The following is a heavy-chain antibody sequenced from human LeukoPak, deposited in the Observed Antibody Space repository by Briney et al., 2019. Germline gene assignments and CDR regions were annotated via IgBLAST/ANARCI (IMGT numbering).Heavy chain of an antibody. V-gene: IGHV4-59*08. CDR1: GDSIATYY. J-gene: IGHJ4*02. Sequence: SETLSLTCSVSGDSIATYYWSWIRQPPGKGLEWIGYISYSGSPYNNPSLKSRVTMSVDTSKNQFSLKLSSVTAADTAVYYCARRKGCSGGSCYGDTFDYWGQGTLVTVSS. CDR3: ARRKGCSGGSCYGDTFDY. D-gene: IGHD2-15*01. CDR2: ISYSGSP.